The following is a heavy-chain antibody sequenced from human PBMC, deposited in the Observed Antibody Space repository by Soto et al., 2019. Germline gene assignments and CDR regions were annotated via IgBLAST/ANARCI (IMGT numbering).Heavy chain of an antibody. CDR1: GFTFSSYA. J-gene: IGHJ4*02. CDR2: ISGSGGST. Sequence: GGSLRLSCAASGFTFSSYAMSWVRQAPGKGLEWVSAISGSGGSTYYADSVKGRFTISRDNSKNTLYLQMNSLRAEDTAVYYCATGGSSGWRLGFDYWGQGTLVTVSS. CDR3: ATGGSSGWRLGFDY. V-gene: IGHV3-23*01. D-gene: IGHD6-19*01.